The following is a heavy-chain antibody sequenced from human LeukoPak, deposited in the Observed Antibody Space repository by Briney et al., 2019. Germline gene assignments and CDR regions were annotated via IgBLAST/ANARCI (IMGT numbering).Heavy chain of an antibody. CDR2: IYYSGNT. CDR1: GGSISSYY. V-gene: IGHV4-59*01. D-gene: IGHD6-19*01. J-gene: IGHJ4*02. Sequence: SETLSLTCTVSGGSISSYYWNWVRQPPGKGLEWIGFIYYSGNTNYNPSLKSRVTISVDTSKYQFSLRLSSVTAADTAVYYCARDMSGWPYPNFNYWGQGTLVTVSS. CDR3: ARDMSGWPYPNFNY.